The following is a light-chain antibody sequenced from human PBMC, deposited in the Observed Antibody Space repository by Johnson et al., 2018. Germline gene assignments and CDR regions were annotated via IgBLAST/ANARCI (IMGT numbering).Light chain of an antibody. CDR2: ENN. CDR3: GTWASSLSAGNV. J-gene: IGLJ1*01. Sequence: QSVLTQPPSVSVAPGQKVTISCSGSSSNIGNNYVSWYQQLPGTAPKLLIYENNKRPSGIPDRFSGSKSGTSATLGITGIQTGDEADYYCGTWASSLSAGNVFGTGTKVTVL. CDR1: SSNIGNNY. V-gene: IGLV1-51*02.